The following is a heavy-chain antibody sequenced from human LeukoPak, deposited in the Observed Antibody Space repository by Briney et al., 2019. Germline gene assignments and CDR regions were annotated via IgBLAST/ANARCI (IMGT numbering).Heavy chain of an antibody. V-gene: IGHV1-18*01. Sequence: ASVKVSCKASGYTFTSYAISWVRQAPGQGLEWMGWISAYNGNTNYAQKLQGRVTMTTDTSTSTAYMELRSLRSDDTAVYYCARGIWFGEFGPDDAFDIWGQGTMVTVSS. D-gene: IGHD3-10*01. CDR1: GYTFTSYA. J-gene: IGHJ3*02. CDR3: ARGIWFGEFGPDDAFDI. CDR2: ISAYNGNT.